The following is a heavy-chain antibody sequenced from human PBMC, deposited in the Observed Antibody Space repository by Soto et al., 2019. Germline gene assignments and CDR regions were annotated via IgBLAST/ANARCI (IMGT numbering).Heavy chain of an antibody. Sequence: GGSLRLSCAASGFTFSSYEMNWVRQAPGKGLEWVSYISSSGSTIYYADSVKGRFTISRDNAKNSLYLQMNSLRAEDTAVYYCASNYYDSSGYYSEGLIVFDIWGQGTMVTVSS. V-gene: IGHV3-48*03. CDR2: ISSSGSTI. D-gene: IGHD3-22*01. CDR1: GFTFSSYE. J-gene: IGHJ3*02. CDR3: ASNYYDSSGYYSEGLIVFDI.